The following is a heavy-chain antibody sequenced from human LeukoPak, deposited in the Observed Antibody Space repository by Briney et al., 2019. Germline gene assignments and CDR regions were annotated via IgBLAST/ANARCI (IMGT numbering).Heavy chain of an antibody. Sequence: GGSLRLSCAAAGFNIRDHYMGWIRQAPGKGLEWVSYLSGALNIIYYADSVKGRFTISRDIANNSLSLQMTGLRADDTAIYFCVRPEDLGTLYYWGQGILVTVSS. D-gene: IGHD1-14*01. CDR1: GFNIRDHY. CDR2: LSGALNII. CDR3: VRPEDLGTLYY. V-gene: IGHV3-11*04. J-gene: IGHJ4*02.